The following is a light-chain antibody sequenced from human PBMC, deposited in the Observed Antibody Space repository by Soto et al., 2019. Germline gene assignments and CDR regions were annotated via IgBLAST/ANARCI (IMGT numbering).Light chain of an antibody. CDR3: QQTYSIPWT. CDR2: DAS. Sequence: DIQMTQSPSSLSASVGDRVTITCRASQSVRRYLNWYQQKPGKAPKLLIYDASSLQSGVTSRFSGSGSGTDLTLTISSLQPEDCATYYCQQTYSIPWTFGQGTKVEI. CDR1: QSVRRY. V-gene: IGKV1-39*01. J-gene: IGKJ1*01.